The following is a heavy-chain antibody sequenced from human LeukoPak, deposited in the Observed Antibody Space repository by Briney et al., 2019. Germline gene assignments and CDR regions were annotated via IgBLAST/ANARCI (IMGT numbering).Heavy chain of an antibody. V-gene: IGHV3-33*08. CDR1: GITFSSYG. D-gene: IGHD3-3*01. CDR3: AREEFWSGYSQGYGMDV. CDR2: IWYDGSNK. J-gene: IGHJ6*02. Sequence: GRPLRLSCVASGITFSSYGMHWVRQAPGKGLEWVAVIWYDGSNKYYADSVKGRFTISRDNSKNTLYLQMNSLRAEDTAVYYCAREEFWSGYSQGYGMDVWGQGTTVTVSS.